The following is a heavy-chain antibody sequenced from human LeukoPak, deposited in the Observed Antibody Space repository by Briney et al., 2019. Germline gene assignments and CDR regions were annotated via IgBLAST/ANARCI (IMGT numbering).Heavy chain of an antibody. CDR1: GYTFTSYG. D-gene: IGHD1-26*01. Sequence: GASVKVSCKASGYTFTSYGINWVRQAPGQGLEWMGWIGTYNGNTNFAQKLQGRVTMTTDTSTSTAYMEPTSLRSDDTAVYYCARDFKEQLSWFDPWGQGTLVTVSS. V-gene: IGHV1-18*01. CDR3: ARDFKEQLSWFDP. J-gene: IGHJ5*02. CDR2: IGTYNGNT.